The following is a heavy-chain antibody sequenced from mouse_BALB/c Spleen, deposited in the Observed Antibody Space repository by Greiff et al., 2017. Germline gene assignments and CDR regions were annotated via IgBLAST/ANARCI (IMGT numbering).Heavy chain of an antibody. CDR2: IWSDGST. Sequence: VKLVESGPDLVAPSQSLSITCTVSGFSLTSYGVHWVRQPPGKGLEWLVVIWSDGSTTYNSALKSRLSISKDNSKSQVFLKMNSLQTDDTAMYYCARHPEGLRRGAMDYWGQGTSVTVSA. D-gene: IGHD2-4*01. CDR1: GFSLTSYG. J-gene: IGHJ4*01. CDR3: ARHPEGLRRGAMDY. V-gene: IGHV2-6-2*01.